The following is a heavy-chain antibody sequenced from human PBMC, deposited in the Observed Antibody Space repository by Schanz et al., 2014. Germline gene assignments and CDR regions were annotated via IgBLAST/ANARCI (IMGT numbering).Heavy chain of an antibody. CDR2: ISGGGGTT. CDR1: GFNFSDYA. J-gene: IGHJ6*02. D-gene: IGHD3-10*01. Sequence: EVHLLESGGGLVPPGGSLRLSCAASGFNFSDYAMCWVRQAPGKGLEWVSAISGGGGTTYYTDSVKSRFTISRDNSQSTLYLQMNSLRAEDTAVYYCAKDGPGGSGSYSADGGMDVWGQGTTVTVSS. CDR3: AKDGPGGSGSYSADGGMDV. V-gene: IGHV3-23*01.